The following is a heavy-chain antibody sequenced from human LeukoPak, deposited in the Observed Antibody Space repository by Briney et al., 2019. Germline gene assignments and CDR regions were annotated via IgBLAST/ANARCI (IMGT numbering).Heavy chain of an antibody. CDR1: GGTFSSYA. CDR3: ARAGRLWFGELSGNWFDP. Sequence: SVKVSCKASGGTFSSYAISWVRQAPGQGLEWMGGIIPIFGTANYAQKFQGRVTITADESTSTAYMELSSLRSEDTAVYYCARAGRLWFGELSGNWFDPWGQGTLVTVSS. D-gene: IGHD3-10*01. CDR2: IIPIFGTA. J-gene: IGHJ5*02. V-gene: IGHV1-69*13.